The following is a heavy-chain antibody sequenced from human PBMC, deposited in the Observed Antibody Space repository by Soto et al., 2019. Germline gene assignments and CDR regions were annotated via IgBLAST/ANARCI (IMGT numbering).Heavy chain of an antibody. D-gene: IGHD4-17*01. CDR2: ITDNGGST. J-gene: IGHJ4*02. CDR1: GFTLSRDG. CDR3: AKERATTTAFDY. Sequence: GGSLRLSCAASGFTLSRDGMSWVRQAPGKGLEWVSLITDNGGSTYYADSVKGRFTISRDNTKNTLFLQMNSLRAEDTAVYYCAKERATTTAFDYWGQGALVTVSS. V-gene: IGHV3-23*01.